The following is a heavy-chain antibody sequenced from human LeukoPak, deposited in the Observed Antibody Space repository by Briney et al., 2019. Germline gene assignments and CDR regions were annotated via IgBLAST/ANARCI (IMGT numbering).Heavy chain of an antibody. CDR1: GFSFSQYW. D-gene: IGHD2-8*01. V-gene: IGHV3-7*03. Sequence: GGSLRLSCVASGFSFSQYWMTWVRQAPGKGLEWVANIRRDGSDNNYVDSVKGRFTISRDNAKNSLYLQMNSLRAEDTAIYYCARGWCPLCYGMGDWGKGTTVTVSS. CDR3: ARGWCPLCYGMGD. J-gene: IGHJ6*04. CDR2: IRRDGSDN.